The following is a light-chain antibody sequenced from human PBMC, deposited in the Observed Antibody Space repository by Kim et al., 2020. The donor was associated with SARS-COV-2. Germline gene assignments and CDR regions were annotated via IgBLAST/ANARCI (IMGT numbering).Light chain of an antibody. CDR1: QSVSSN. J-gene: IGKJ4*01. Sequence: SPGESATLSCRASQSVSSNLAWYQQKPGQAPRLLIYDASTTATGIPARFSGSGSGTEFTLTISSLQSEDFTFYYCQQYTAWPPTFGGGTKLEI. CDR3: QQYTAWPPT. V-gene: IGKV3-15*01. CDR2: DAS.